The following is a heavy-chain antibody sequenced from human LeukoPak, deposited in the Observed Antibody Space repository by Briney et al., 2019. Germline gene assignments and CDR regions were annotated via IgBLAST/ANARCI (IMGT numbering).Heavy chain of an antibody. Sequence: ASVKVSCKVSGYTLTELSMHWVRQAPGKGLEWMGGFDPEDGETIYAQKFQGRVTITEDTSTDTAYMELSSLRSEDTAVYYCATIVVVIAIQAGAFDIWGQGTMVTVSS. D-gene: IGHD2-21*01. CDR1: GYTLTELS. CDR3: ATIVVVIAIQAGAFDI. J-gene: IGHJ3*02. V-gene: IGHV1-24*01. CDR2: FDPEDGET.